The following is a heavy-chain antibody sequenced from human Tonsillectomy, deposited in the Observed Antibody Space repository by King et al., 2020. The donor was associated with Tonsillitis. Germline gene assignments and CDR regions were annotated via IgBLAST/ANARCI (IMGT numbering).Heavy chain of an antibody. D-gene: IGHD2-15*01. V-gene: IGHV3-23*04. J-gene: IGHJ3*02. CDR1: GFTFRNDS. Sequence: VQLVESGGGLAQPGGSLRLSCAVSGFTFRNDSMSWVRQAPGKGLEGVSGISGRGSSTDYADSVKVRFSSSRDNSKNTLYVEMNYLSAEDTAVYYCAKDLLQCSGGSCYNAFDIWGQGTMVTVSS. CDR3: AKDLLQCSGGSCYNAFDI. CDR2: ISGRGSST.